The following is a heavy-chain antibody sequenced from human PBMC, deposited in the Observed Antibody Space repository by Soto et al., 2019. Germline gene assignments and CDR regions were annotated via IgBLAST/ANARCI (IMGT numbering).Heavy chain of an antibody. Sequence: PSETLCLTCTFSVGSISSGGYYWSGIRQHPGKGLEWIGYIYYSGSTYYNPSLKSRVTISVDTSKNQFSLKLSSVTAADTAVYYCARDRLTGDTEAFDIWGQGTMVTVSS. D-gene: IGHD7-27*01. CDR2: IYYSGST. CDR1: VGSISSGGYY. J-gene: IGHJ3*02. CDR3: ARDRLTGDTEAFDI. V-gene: IGHV4-31*03.